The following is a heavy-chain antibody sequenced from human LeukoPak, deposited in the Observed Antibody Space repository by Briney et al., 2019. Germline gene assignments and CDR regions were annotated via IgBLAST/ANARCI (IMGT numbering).Heavy chain of an antibody. CDR2: IYSSGST. D-gene: IGHD4-17*01. CDR1: GGSISSYY. CDR3: ASTTTTYYSYFYYYMGV. J-gene: IGHJ6*03. V-gene: IGHV4-4*09. Sequence: SETLSLTCTVSGGSISSYYWSWIRQPPGKGLEWIGYIYSSGSTNYNPSLNSRVTISVDTSKNQFSLKLTSVTAADTAVYYCASTTTTYYSYFYYYMGVWGKGTTVTVSS.